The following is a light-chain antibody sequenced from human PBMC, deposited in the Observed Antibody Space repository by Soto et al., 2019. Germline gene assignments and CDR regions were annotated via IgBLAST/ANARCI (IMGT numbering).Light chain of an antibody. Sequence: EIVLTQSPGALSLSPGERATLSCRASQRITNNFLAWFQQKPGLAPRLLIHGASTRASVVPGRFSGGGSGTDFVLTISRLEPEDFAVYYCQQYGRSPFTFGQGTKLQIK. CDR1: QRITNNF. J-gene: IGKJ2*01. V-gene: IGKV3-20*01. CDR3: QQYGRSPFT. CDR2: GAS.